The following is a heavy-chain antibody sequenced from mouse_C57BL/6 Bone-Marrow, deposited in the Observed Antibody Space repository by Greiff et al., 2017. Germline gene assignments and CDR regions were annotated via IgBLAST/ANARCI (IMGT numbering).Heavy chain of an antibody. V-gene: IGHV1-69*01. CDR3: ARYRSGYCAMDY. J-gene: IGHJ4*01. D-gene: IGHD3-2*02. CDR1: GYTFTSYW. CDR2: IDPSDSYT. Sequence: QVQLQQPGAELVMPGASVKLSCKASGYTFTSYWMHWVKQRPGQGLEWIGEIDPSDSYTNYNQKFKGKSTLTVDKSSSTAYMQLSSLTSEDSAVYDWARYRSGYCAMDYGGQGTSVTVSS.